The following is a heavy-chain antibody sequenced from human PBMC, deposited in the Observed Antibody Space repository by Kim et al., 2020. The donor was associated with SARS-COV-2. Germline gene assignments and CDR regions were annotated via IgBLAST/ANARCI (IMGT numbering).Heavy chain of an antibody. Sequence: SETLSLTCAVYGGSFICYYWSWSRQLPGKGLEWIGEINHSGSTNYNPSLKSRVTISVDTSKNQFSLKLSSVTAADTAVYYCAREDYYGSGSYWDWGQGTLVTVSS. CDR3: AREDYYGSGSYWD. D-gene: IGHD3-10*01. V-gene: IGHV4-34*01. CDR1: GGSFICYY. CDR2: INHSGST. J-gene: IGHJ4*02.